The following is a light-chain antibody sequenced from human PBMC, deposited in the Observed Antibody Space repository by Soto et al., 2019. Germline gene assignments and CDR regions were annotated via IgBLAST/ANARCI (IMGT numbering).Light chain of an antibody. Sequence: QSVLRHPASVSWSPGHSITISCTGTSSDVGGYNYVSWYQQHPGKAPKLMIYEVSNRPSGVSNRFSGSKSGNTASLTISGLQAEEEADYYCSSYTSSSHYVFGTGTKVTAL. CDR1: SSDVGGYNY. J-gene: IGLJ1*01. V-gene: IGLV2-14*01. CDR2: EVS. CDR3: SSYTSSSHYV.